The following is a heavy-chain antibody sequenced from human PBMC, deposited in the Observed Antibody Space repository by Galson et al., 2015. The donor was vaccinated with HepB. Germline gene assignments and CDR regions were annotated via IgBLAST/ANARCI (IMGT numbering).Heavy chain of an antibody. CDR3: AKLQKYYHILTGPEYSFVF. V-gene: IGHV4-59*11. Sequence: LSLTCTVSGGSISSHYWSWIRQPPGKGLEWIGDIFYTGNTNYNPSLKSRVSMSVDTSKNQFSLQLSSVTAADTAMYYCAKLQKYYHILTGPEYSFVFWGQGTLVTVSS. D-gene: IGHD3-9*01. CDR2: IFYTGNT. J-gene: IGHJ4*02. CDR1: GGSISSHY.